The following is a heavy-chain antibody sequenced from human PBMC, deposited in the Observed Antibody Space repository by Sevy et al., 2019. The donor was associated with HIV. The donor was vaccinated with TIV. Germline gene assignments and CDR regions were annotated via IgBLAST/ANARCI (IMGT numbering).Heavy chain of an antibody. V-gene: IGHV3-23*01. CDR2: ICGSGGST. CDR3: AKGYGSGSPPDY. J-gene: IGHJ4*02. CDR1: GFIFNSYS. D-gene: IGHD3-10*01. Sequence: GGSLRLSCAASGFIFNSYSMSWVRQAPGKGLDWVSAICGSGGSTYYADSVKGRFTISRDNFKKTLYLEMNNLRVEDTAVYYCAKGYGSGSPPDYWGQGTLVTVSS.